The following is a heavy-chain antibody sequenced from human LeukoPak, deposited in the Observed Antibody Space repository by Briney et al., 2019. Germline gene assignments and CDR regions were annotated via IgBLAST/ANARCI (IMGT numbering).Heavy chain of an antibody. V-gene: IGHV4-34*12. CDR3: ARDYSDSSGSYLKGFDP. D-gene: IGHD3-22*01. CDR2: IFYSGGT. Sequence: SETLSLTCAVYGGSSSGYYWSWIRHPPGKGLEWIGNIFYSGGTYYSPSLTSRVTISVDKSKNQFSLKLSSVTAADTAVYYCARDYSDSSGSYLKGFDPWGQGTLVTVSS. CDR1: GGSSSGYY. J-gene: IGHJ5*02.